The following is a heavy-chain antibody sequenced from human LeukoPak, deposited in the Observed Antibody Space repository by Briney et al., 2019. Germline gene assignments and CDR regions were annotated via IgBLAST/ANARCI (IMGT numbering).Heavy chain of an antibody. Sequence: ASVKVSCKASGYTFIDYFVHWVRQAPGQGLEWMGWINPKSGGANYAQNFQGRVSMTRDTSISAAYLEVSGLRSDDTAVYYCARALRTDILTTDYWGQGTLGTVSS. D-gene: IGHD3-9*01. CDR1: GYTFIDYF. J-gene: IGHJ4*02. CDR3: ARALRTDILTTDY. V-gene: IGHV1-2*02. CDR2: INPKSGGA.